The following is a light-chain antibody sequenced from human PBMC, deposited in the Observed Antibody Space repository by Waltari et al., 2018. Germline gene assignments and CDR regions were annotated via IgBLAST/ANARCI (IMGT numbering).Light chain of an antibody. J-gene: IGKJ3*01. CDR2: AAS. CDR3: QQYHNTPFT. CDR1: QGISNS. V-gene: IGKV1-NL1*01. Sequence: DIQMTQSPPSLSASVGDRVTITCRASQGISNSLAWFQQKAGKAPTRLLSAASRLESWAPSMFSGSGSGTNYTLTISSLQPEDFATYYCQQYHNTPFTFGPGTKVDIK.